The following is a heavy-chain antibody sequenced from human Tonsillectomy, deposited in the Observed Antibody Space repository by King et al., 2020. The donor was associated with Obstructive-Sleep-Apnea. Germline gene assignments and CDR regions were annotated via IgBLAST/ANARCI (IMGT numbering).Heavy chain of an antibody. CDR2: IIPILGIA. Sequence: QLVQSGAEVKKPGSSVKVSCKASGGTFSSYAISWVRQAPGQGLEWMGRIIPILGIANYAQKFQGRVTITADKSTSTAYMELSSLRSEDTVVYYCARVGANCGGDCYFDYWGQGTLVTVSS. CDR3: ARVGANCGGDCYFDY. CDR1: GGTFSSYA. J-gene: IGHJ4*02. V-gene: IGHV1-69*04. D-gene: IGHD2-21*02.